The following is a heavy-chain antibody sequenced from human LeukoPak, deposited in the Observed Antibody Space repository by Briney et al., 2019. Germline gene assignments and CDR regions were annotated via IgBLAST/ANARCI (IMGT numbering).Heavy chain of an antibody. CDR2: IYYSGST. D-gene: IGHD6-19*01. Sequence: SETLSLTCTVSGVPISSYYWSWIRQPPGKGLEWIGYIYYSGSTNYNPSLKSRVTISVHTSKKQFSLKLSSVTAADTAVYYCARSIAVAGIVSDYYYYGMDVWGQGTTVTVSS. CDR1: GVPISSYY. J-gene: IGHJ6*02. CDR3: ARSIAVAGIVSDYYYYGMDV. V-gene: IGHV4-59*08.